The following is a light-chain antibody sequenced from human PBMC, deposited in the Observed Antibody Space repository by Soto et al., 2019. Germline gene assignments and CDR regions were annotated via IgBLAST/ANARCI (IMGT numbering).Light chain of an antibody. Sequence: EIVLTQSPGTLSLSPGERATLSCRASQSVTSNYLAWYQQKPGQAPGLLIYDTSTRASGVPDRFSGSGSGTEFTLTISRLEPEDFAVYYCQQRSSWPLTFGHGTKVEIK. CDR2: DTS. CDR3: QQRSSWPLT. V-gene: IGKV3D-20*02. J-gene: IGKJ1*01. CDR1: QSVTSNY.